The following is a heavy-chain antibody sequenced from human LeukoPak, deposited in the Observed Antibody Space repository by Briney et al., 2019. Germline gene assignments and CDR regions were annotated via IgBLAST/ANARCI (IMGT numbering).Heavy chain of an antibody. CDR1: GFTFSNYA. Sequence: GGSLRLSCAASGFTFSNYAMSWVRQAPGKGLEWVSTISGGGSGTYHADSVKGRFTISRDNSKNTLYLQMNSLTAEDTAVYYCAKRLYYYGSGRLPIDYWGQGTLVTVSS. V-gene: IGHV3-23*01. J-gene: IGHJ4*02. CDR3: AKRLYYYGSGRLPIDY. D-gene: IGHD3-10*01. CDR2: ISGGGSGT.